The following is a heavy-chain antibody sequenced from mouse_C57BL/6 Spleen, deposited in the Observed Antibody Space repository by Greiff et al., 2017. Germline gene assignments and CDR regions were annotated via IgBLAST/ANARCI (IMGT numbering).Heavy chain of an antibody. Sequence: GAELVKPGASVKMSCKASGYTFTSYWITWVKQRPGQGLEWIGDISPGSGSTNYNEKFKSKATLTVDTSSSTAYMQLSSLTSEDSAVYYCARGGTWFAYWGQGTLVTVSA. D-gene: IGHD3-3*01. V-gene: IGHV1-55*01. CDR3: ARGGTWFAY. J-gene: IGHJ3*01. CDR2: ISPGSGST. CDR1: GYTFTSYW.